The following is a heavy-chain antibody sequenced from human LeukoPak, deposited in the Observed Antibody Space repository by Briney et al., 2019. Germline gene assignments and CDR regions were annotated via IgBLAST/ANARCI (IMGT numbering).Heavy chain of an antibody. J-gene: IGHJ4*02. Sequence: ASVKVSCKASGYTFTSYAMNWVRQAPGQGLEWMGIINPSGGSTSYAQKFQGRVTMTRDMSTSTVYMELSSLRSEDTAVYYCARDRYYYDSSGYTFDYWGQGTLVTVSS. CDR1: GYTFTSYA. D-gene: IGHD3-22*01. CDR2: INPSGGST. CDR3: ARDRYYYDSSGYTFDY. V-gene: IGHV1-46*01.